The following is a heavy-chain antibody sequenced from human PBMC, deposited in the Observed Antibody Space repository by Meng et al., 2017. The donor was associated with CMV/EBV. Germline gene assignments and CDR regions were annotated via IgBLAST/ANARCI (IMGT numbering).Heavy chain of an antibody. J-gene: IGHJ5*02. V-gene: IGHV1-69*10. Sequence: GGSLRLSCKASGGTFSSYAISWVRQAPGQGLEWMGGIIPILGIANYAQKFQGRVTITADKSTSTAYMELSSLRSEDTAVYYCARDAARYGVVVVAATPWFDPWGQGTLVTVSS. D-gene: IGHD2-15*01. CDR1: GGTFSSYA. CDR3: ARDAARYGVVVVAATPWFDP. CDR2: IIPILGIA.